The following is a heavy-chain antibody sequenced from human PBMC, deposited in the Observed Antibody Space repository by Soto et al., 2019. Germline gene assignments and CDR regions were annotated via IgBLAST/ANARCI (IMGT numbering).Heavy chain of an antibody. Sequence: QVQLQESGPGLVKPSQTLSLTCTVSGGSISSGDYYWSWIRQPPGKGLEWIGYIYYSGSTYYNPSLKSRVTISVDTSKNQFSLKLSSVTAADTAVYYCASWVLSPGDYYYYGMDVWGQGTTVTVSS. V-gene: IGHV4-30-4*01. CDR2: IYYSGST. CDR1: GGSISSGDYY. D-gene: IGHD3-22*01. J-gene: IGHJ6*02. CDR3: ASWVLSPGDYYYYGMDV.